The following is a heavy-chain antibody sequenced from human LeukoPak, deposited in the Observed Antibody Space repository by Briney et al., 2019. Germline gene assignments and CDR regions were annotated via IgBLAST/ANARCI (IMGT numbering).Heavy chain of an antibody. CDR1: EYTFTNYD. D-gene: IGHD3-16*01. J-gene: IGHJ5*02. CDR2: INPKSGNT. V-gene: IGHV1-8*01. CDR3: ARSLGTYWGKDFLNWFDP. Sequence: EASVKVSCKASEYTFTNYDINWVRQATGQGLEWMGWINPKSGNTGYTQKFQGRVTMTRNTSLSTAYMELTSLKSEDTAVYYCARSLGTYWGKDFLNWFDPWGQGTLVTVSS.